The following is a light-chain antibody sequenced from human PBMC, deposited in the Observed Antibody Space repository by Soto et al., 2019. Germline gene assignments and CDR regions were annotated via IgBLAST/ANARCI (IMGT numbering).Light chain of an antibody. CDR2: KAS. Sequence: GDRVTITCRASESIDSWLAWHQQKPGRAPKLLISKASSLESGVPSRFSGSGFGTEFTLTISSLQPDDFATYYCQQYNSYRAFG. CDR3: QQYNSYRA. J-gene: IGKJ1*01. V-gene: IGKV1-5*03. CDR1: ESIDSW.